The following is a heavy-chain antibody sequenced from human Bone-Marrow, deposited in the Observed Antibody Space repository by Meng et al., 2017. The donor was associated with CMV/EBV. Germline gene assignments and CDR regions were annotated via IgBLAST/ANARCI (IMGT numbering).Heavy chain of an antibody. CDR3: AREVRDFWSGCYIGWANYYYYGMDV. CDR1: GYTFTSYD. J-gene: IGHJ6*02. CDR2: MNPNSGNT. Sequence: ASVKVSCKASGYTFTSYDINWVRQATGQGLEWMGWMNPNSGNTGYAQKFQGRVTMTRNTSISTAYMELSSLRSEDTAVYYCAREVRDFWSGCYIGWANYYYYGMDVWGQGTTVTVSS. V-gene: IGHV1-8*01. D-gene: IGHD3-3*01.